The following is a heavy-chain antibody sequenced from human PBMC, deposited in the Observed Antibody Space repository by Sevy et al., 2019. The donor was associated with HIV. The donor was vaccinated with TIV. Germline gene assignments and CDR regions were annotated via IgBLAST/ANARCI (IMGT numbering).Heavy chain of an antibody. D-gene: IGHD3-22*01. V-gene: IGHV1-2*02. J-gene: IGHJ4*02. CDR3: ARMGDYFDTSGYYPFKY. CDR1: GYTFTGYY. CDR2: INAGTGGT. Sequence: ASVKVSCKASGYTFTGYYIDWLRQAPGQGLEWMGWINAGTGGTFFARRFQDRVTLTTGKAITTAFMELSGLRSDDTAVYCCARMGDYFDTSGYYPFKYRGQGTLVTVSS.